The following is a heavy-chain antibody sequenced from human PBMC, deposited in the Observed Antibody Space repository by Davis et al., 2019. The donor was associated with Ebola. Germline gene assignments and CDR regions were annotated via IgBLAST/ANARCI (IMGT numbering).Heavy chain of an antibody. CDR1: GDSIRNYY. J-gene: IGHJ4*02. D-gene: IGHD3-16*01. CDR2: IYYSGTT. CDR3: ARGGGKFDY. Sequence: SETLSLTCTVSGDSIRNYYWSWIRQPPGKGLEWIGYIYYSGTTNYNPSLKSRVTISVDTSQNQFSLNLSSVTAADTAIYYCARGGGKFDYWGQGTLVTVSS. V-gene: IGHV4-59*01.